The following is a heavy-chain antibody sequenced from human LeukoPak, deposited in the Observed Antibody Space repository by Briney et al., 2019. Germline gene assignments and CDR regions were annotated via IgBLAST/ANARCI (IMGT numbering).Heavy chain of an antibody. Sequence: PGRSLRLSCAASGFSFSTYGMHWVRQAPGKGLEWVAVIAYDGSNKYYADSVKGRFTISRDNSKNTLYLQMNSLRTEDTAVYYCAKDTYDFGSGTYPPDYWGQGTLVTVSS. CDR1: GFSFSTYG. J-gene: IGHJ4*02. CDR3: AKDTYDFGSGTYPPDY. V-gene: IGHV3-30*18. CDR2: IAYDGSNK. D-gene: IGHD3-10*01.